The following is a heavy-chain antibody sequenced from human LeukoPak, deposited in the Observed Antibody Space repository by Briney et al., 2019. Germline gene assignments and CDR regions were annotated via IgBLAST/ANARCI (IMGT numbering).Heavy chain of an antibody. J-gene: IGHJ4*02. CDR3: TTLGYGSGSYFWPFDY. CDR1: GFIFSDHY. CDR2: ARNKANSYTT. V-gene: IGHV3-72*01. D-gene: IGHD3-10*01. Sequence: GGSLRLSCAASGFIFSDHYMDWVRQAPGKGLEWIGRARNKANSYTTEYAASVKGRFTISRDDSKNTLYLQMNSLKTEDTAVYYCTTLGYGSGSYFWPFDYWGQGTLVTVSS.